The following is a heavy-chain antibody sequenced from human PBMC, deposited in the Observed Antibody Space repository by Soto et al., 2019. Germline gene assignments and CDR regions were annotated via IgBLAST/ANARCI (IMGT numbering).Heavy chain of an antibody. J-gene: IGHJ4*02. Sequence: PSETLSLTCAVSGGSISSGGYSWSWIRQPPGKGLEWIGYIYHSGSTYYNPSLKSRVTILVDTSKNQFSLKLSSVTAADTAVYYCARGQYVGSFWGLGTLVTVSS. V-gene: IGHV4-30-2*01. CDR1: GGSISSGGYS. CDR2: IYHSGST. CDR3: ARGQYVGSF. D-gene: IGHD6-13*01.